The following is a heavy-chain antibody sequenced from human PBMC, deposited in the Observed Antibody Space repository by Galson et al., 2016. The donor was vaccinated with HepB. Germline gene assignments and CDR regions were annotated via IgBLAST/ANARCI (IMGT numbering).Heavy chain of an antibody. CDR3: ATSTWETTGFDY. D-gene: IGHD4-17*01. V-gene: IGHV3-30*03. J-gene: IGHJ4*02. Sequence: SLRLPCAASGFAFRTHGRHWIRQAPGKGLEWVSIIAYDGNNKFFIDSVRGRLTISRDNSKNTVYLQMNSLRAADTAVYYCATSTWETTGFDYWGQGTLVTVSS. CDR1: GFAFRTHG. CDR2: IAYDGNNK.